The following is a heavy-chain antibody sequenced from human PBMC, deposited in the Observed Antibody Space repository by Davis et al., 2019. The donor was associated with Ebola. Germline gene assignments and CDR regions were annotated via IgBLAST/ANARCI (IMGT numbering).Heavy chain of an antibody. J-gene: IGHJ6*02. CDR3: AREGGLLWFGEADV. D-gene: IGHD3-10*01. CDR2: INSDGSST. CDR1: GFTFAAYA. V-gene: IGHV3-74*01. Sequence: PGGSLRLSCAASGFTFAAYAMHWVRQAPGKGLVWVSRINSDGSSTSYADSVKGRFTISRDNAKNTLYLQMNSLRAEDTAVYYCAREGGLLWFGEADVWGQGTTVTVSS.